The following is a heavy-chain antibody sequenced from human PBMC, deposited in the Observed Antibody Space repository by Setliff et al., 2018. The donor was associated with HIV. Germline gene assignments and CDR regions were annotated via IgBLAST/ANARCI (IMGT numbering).Heavy chain of an antibody. Sequence: GASVKVSCKTSGYSFSSHPIHWVRQAPGQRPEWMGWIKTGNGDTQYSQKFRDRVTITRDTSADTVYMELSSLRSEDTAVYYCARDRCDSSGYFIPGKYWGQGSLVTVS. CDR2: IKTGNGDT. CDR3: ARDRCDSSGYFIPGKY. D-gene: IGHD3-22*01. J-gene: IGHJ4*02. V-gene: IGHV1-3*04. CDR1: GYSFSSHP.